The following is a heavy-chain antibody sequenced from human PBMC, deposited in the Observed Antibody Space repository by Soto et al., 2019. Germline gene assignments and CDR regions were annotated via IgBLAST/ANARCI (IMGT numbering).Heavy chain of an antibody. CDR1: GFNFSDQY. V-gene: IGHV3-11*06. D-gene: IGHD3-22*01. J-gene: IGHJ4*02. CDR3: ARDGITTPGPFDN. Sequence: PGWSLRLSCAASGFNFSDQYMSWIRQAPGKGLEWVSYISYSSSYSSYADSVRGRFTISRDNAKNSLYLQMNSLRAEDTAVYYCARDGITTPGPFDNWGQGTLDTVSS. CDR2: ISYSSSYS.